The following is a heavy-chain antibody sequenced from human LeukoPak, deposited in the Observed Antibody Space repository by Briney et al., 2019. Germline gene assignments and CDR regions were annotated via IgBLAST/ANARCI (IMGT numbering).Heavy chain of an antibody. CDR2: ISSSSNTI. J-gene: IGHJ4*02. CDR1: GFTFSSYN. D-gene: IGHD1-7*01. V-gene: IGHV3-48*01. CDR3: AKEQRDWNYGVFDY. Sequence: PGGSLRLSCAASGFTFSSYNMNWVRQAPGKGPEWVSYISSSSNTIYYADSVKGRFTISRDNSKNMLYLQMNSLRAEDTAEYYCAKEQRDWNYGVFDYWGQGTQVTVSS.